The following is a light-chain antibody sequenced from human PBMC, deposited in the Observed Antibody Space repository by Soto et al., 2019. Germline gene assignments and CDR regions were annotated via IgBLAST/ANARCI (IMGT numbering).Light chain of an antibody. V-gene: IGKV3-15*01. Sequence: ERVMTQSPATLSVSPGERATLSCRASQTVSINLAWYQQKPGQAPRLLIYGASTRATGVPARFSGSGSVTEFTLTISNLQSEDFAVYYCQQYNNWPYTFGQGTKLDIK. J-gene: IGKJ2*01. CDR2: GAS. CDR3: QQYNNWPYT. CDR1: QTVSIN.